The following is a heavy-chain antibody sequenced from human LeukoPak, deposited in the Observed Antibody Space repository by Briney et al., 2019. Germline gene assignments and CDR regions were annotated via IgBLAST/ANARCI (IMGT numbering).Heavy chain of an antibody. CDR1: GYTFTSYG. Sequence: ASVKVSCKASGYTFTSYGISWVRQAPGQGMEWMGWISAYNGNTNYAQKLQGRVTMNTDTSKSTDYMEMRSLRSDDTAVYYCARSISTRPQYPNDYWGQGTLVTVSS. V-gene: IGHV1-18*01. CDR2: ISAYNGNT. J-gene: IGHJ4*02. CDR3: ARSISTRPQYPNDY. D-gene: IGHD2-2*01.